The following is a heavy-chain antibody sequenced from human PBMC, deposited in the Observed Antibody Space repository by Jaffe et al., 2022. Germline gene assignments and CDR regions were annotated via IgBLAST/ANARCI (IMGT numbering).Heavy chain of an antibody. V-gene: IGHV3-23*01. CDR3: AKDTTYDFWSGYSLDYFDY. CDR2: ISGSGGST. CDR1: GFTFSSYA. Sequence: EVQLLESGGGLVQPGGSLRLSCAASGFTFSSYAMSWVRQAPGKGLEWVSAISGSGGSTYYADSVKGRFTISRDNSKNTLYLQMNSLRAEDTAVYYCAKDTTYDFWSGYSLDYFDYWGQGTLVTVSS. D-gene: IGHD3-3*01. J-gene: IGHJ4*02.